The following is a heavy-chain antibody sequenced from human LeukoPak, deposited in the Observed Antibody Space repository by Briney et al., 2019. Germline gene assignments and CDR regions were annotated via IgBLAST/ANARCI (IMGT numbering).Heavy chain of an antibody. CDR2: TNSDGSST. CDR1: GFTFSSYA. J-gene: IGHJ6*02. CDR3: ARDMRVVVISYYYYYGMDV. Sequence: GGSLRLSCAASGFTFSSYAMSWVRQAPGKGLVWVSRTNSDGSSTSYADSVKGRFTISRDNAKNTLYLQMNSLRAEDTAVYYCARDMRVVVISYYYYYGMDVWGQGTTVTVSS. V-gene: IGHV3-74*01. D-gene: IGHD3-22*01.